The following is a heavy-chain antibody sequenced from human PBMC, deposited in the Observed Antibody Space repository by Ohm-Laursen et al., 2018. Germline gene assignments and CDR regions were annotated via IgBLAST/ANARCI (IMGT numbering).Heavy chain of an antibody. D-gene: IGHD4-23*01. CDR1: GFTFSTYD. Sequence: SLRLSCTASGFTFSTYDMSWVRQAPGEGLEWVSTISGSGRSTYYADSVKGRFTISRDNAKNSLYLQMDSLRADDTAVYYCARGNPTVPPDAFDLWGQGTMVTVSS. CDR2: ISGSGRST. J-gene: IGHJ3*01. CDR3: ARGNPTVPPDAFDL. V-gene: IGHV3-23*01.